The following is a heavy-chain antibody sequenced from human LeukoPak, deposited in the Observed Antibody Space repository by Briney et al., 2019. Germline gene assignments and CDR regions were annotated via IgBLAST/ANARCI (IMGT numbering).Heavy chain of an antibody. D-gene: IGHD4-23*01. CDR3: ARDNSVEDTAWWFDP. J-gene: IGHJ5*02. CDR1: GYTFTAYY. Sequence: ASVKVSCKASGYTFTAYYIHWVRQAPGQGLEWMGWINPNSGGTNYAQKFQGRVTMTRDMSTSTDYMELSSLRSEDTAVYYCARDNSVEDTAWWFDPWGKGTLVTVSS. CDR2: INPNSGGT. V-gene: IGHV1-2*02.